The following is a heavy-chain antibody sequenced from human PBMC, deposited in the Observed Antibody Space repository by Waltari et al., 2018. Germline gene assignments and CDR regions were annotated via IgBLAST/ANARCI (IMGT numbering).Heavy chain of an antibody. D-gene: IGHD2-15*01. J-gene: IGHJ4*02. V-gene: IGHV4-39*01. CDR3: ARLRRRGGGSCFDY. CDR2: IYYSGST. Sequence: ETLSLTCTVSGGSISSSSYYWGWIRQPPGKGLEWIGSIYYSGSTYYNPSLKSRVTISVDTSKNQFSLKLSSVTAADTAVYYCARLRRRGGGSCFDYWGQGTLVTVSS. CDR1: GGSISSSSYY.